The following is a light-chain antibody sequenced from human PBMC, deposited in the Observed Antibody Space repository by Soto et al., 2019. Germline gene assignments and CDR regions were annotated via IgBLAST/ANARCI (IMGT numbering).Light chain of an antibody. Sequence: PGERATLSCRASQSVTSYLAWYQQKPGQAPRLLIYDASNRATGIPARFSGSGSGTDFTLTISSLEPEDSAVYYCQQRSNRPLTFGVGTQVEI. CDR3: QQRSNRPLT. CDR1: QSVTSY. CDR2: DAS. J-gene: IGKJ4*01. V-gene: IGKV3-11*01.